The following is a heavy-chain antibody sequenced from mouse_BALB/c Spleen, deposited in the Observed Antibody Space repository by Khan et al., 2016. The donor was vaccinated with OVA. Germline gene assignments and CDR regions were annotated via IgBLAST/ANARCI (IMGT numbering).Heavy chain of an antibody. D-gene: IGHD1-1*01. CDR2: IAPGSGSD. CDR3: ARSNCYVKSLYAREY. J-gene: IGHJ4*01. CDR1: GYTFTSYW. Sequence: DLVKPGASVTLSCKASGYTFTSYWINWIRQRPGQGLKWIGQIAPGSGSDYYSVMFKGRTTLTVYTSSSTVYIQLSTLSSEDSAVYSCARSNCYVKSLYAREYWGQGTSVTVSS. V-gene: IGHV1S41*01.